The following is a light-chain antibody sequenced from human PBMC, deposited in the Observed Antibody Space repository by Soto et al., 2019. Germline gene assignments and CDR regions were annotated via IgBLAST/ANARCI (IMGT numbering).Light chain of an antibody. J-gene: IGKJ5*01. V-gene: IGKV3-11*01. CDR2: DES. Sequence: EIVLTQSPATLSLSPGERATLSCRASQSVSSYLAWYQQKPGQAPRLLIYDESNRATGIPARFSGSGSGTDFTLTINRLEPEDFAVYYCQQYGSSITVGQGTRLEIK. CDR3: QQYGSSIT. CDR1: QSVSSY.